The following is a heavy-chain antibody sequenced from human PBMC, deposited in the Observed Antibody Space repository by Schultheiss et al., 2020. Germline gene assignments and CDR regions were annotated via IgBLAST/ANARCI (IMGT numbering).Heavy chain of an antibody. J-gene: IGHJ3*01. V-gene: IGHV1-2*04. D-gene: IGHD3-3*01. CDR2: INPNSGGT. CDR1: GYTFTSYY. CDR3: ARGCRYDFWSTYCNGGHAFDF. Sequence: ASVKVSCKASGYTFTSYYMHWVRQAPGQGLEWMGWINPNSGGTNYAQKFQGWVTMTRDTSISTAYMELSRLRSDDTAVYYCARGCRYDFWSTYCNGGHAFDFWGQGTMVTVSS.